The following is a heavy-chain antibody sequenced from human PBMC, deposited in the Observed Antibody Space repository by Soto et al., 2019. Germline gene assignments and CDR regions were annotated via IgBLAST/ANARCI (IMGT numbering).Heavy chain of an antibody. Sequence: SETLSLTCTVSGGSISSYYWSWIRQPPGKGLEWIGYIYYSGSTNYNPSLKSRVTISVDTSKNQFSLKLSSVTAADTAVYYCARHIRYYYYGMDVWGQGTTVTVSS. CDR2: IYYSGST. CDR1: GGSISSYY. CDR3: ARHIRYYYYGMDV. J-gene: IGHJ6*02. V-gene: IGHV4-59*08.